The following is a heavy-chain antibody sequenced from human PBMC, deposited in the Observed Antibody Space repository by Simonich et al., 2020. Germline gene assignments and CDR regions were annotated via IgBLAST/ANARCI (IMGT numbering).Heavy chain of an antibody. CDR1: GFTFSSYA. CDR3: AKDLGERITMIVVVIDAFDI. V-gene: IGHV3-23*01. J-gene: IGHJ3*02. D-gene: IGHD3-22*01. CDR2: IRVSGGST. Sequence: GGGLVQPGGSLRLSCAASGFTFSSYAMSWVRQAPGKGLEWVSAIRVSGGSTYYADSVKGRFTISRDNSKNTLYLQMNSLGAEDTAVYYCAKDLGERITMIVVVIDAFDIWGQGTMVTVSS.